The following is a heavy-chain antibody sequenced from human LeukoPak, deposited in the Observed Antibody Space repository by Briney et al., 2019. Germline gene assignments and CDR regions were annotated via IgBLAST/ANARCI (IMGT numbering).Heavy chain of an antibody. J-gene: IGHJ4*02. Sequence: GGSLRLSCAASGFTFSTYAMHWVRQAPGKGLEWVSGISASGGSTFYADSVKGRFTISKDNSKNTLFLQVNSLRREGTAMYYCAKASDRYYFDYWGQGTPVTVSS. CDR1: GFTFSTYA. CDR3: AKASDRYYFDY. D-gene: IGHD2-21*01. V-gene: IGHV3-23*01. CDR2: ISASGGST.